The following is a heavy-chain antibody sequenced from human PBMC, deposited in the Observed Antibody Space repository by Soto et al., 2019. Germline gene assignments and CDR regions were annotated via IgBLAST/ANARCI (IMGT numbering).Heavy chain of an antibody. Sequence: SETQSPTSDPRGGSSCRSTCSSSPRQPPGKGLEWIGEIYHSGSTNYNPSLKSRVTISVDKSKNQFSLKLSSVTAADTAVYYCARGIGEYQLLSRWFDPWGQGTLVT. D-gene: IGHD2-2*01. CDR3: ARGIGEYQLLSRWFDP. J-gene: IGHJ5*02. CDR2: IYHSGST. V-gene: IGHV4-4*02. CDR1: GGSSCRSTC.